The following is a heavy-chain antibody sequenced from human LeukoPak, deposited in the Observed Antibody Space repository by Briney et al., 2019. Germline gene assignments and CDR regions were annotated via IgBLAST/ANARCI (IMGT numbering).Heavy chain of an antibody. J-gene: IGHJ3*02. CDR3: ARDLEFAFGELFRPFDI. D-gene: IGHD3-10*01. CDR1: GGSISSYY. V-gene: IGHV4-4*07. Sequence: SETLSLTCTVSGGSISSYYWSWIRQPAGKGLEWIGRIYRSGSTNYNPSLKSPVTMSVDTSTNPSSLKLSSVTAADTAVYYSARDLEFAFGELFRPFDIWGQGTMVTVSS. CDR2: IYRSGST.